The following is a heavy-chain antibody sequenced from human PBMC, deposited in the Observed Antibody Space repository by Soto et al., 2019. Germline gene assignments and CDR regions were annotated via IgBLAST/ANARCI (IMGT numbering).Heavy chain of an antibody. J-gene: IGHJ4*02. V-gene: IGHV1-46*03. D-gene: IGHD3-10*01. CDR2: VNPSGGST. Sequence: QVQLVQSGAEVKKPGASVKVSCKASGYTFTRYYMHWIRQAPGQGLEWLGIVNPSGGSTTYAQKFXXRXXMTRDTSTSTVYMELSSLRSEDTAVYYCARGAYFGSGSYGYWGQGTLVTVSS. CDR1: GYTFTRYY. CDR3: ARGAYFGSGSYGY.